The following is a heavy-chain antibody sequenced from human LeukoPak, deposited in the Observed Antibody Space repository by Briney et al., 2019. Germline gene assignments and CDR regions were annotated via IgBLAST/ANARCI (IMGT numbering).Heavy chain of an antibody. CDR2: ISSSSSYI. J-gene: IGHJ6*02. Sequence: GGSLRLSCAASGFTFSSYSMNWARQAPGKGLEWVSSISSSSSYIYYADSVKGRFTISRDNAKNSLYLQMNSLRAEDTAVYYCARDRNDFWSGYPYYYYYGMDVWGQGTTVTVSS. D-gene: IGHD3-3*01. CDR1: GFTFSSYS. V-gene: IGHV3-21*01. CDR3: ARDRNDFWSGYPYYYYYGMDV.